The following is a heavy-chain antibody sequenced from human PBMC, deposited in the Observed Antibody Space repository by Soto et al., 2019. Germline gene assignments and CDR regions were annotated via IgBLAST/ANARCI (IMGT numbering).Heavy chain of an antibody. J-gene: IGHJ3*01. CDR1: GYTLTELS. CDR2: FDPEDGET. V-gene: IGHV1-24*01. CDR3: ESDPFRAVVDAFDF. Sequence: ASVKVSCKVSGYTLTELSMHWVRQAPGKGLEWMGGFDPEDGETIYAQKFQGRVTMTEDTSTDTAYMELSSLRSEDTAVYYCESDPFRAVVDAFDFWGQGTMVTVSS. D-gene: IGHD6-19*01.